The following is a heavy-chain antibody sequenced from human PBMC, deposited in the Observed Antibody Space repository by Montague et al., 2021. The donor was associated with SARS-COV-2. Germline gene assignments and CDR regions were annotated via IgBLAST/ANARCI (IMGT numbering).Heavy chain of an antibody. D-gene: IGHD5-24*01. J-gene: IGHJ4*02. CDR2: NHYSGIT. CDR1: GDSISSSCYY. CDR3: VRDGYTHVDY. V-gene: IGHV4-39*02. Sequence: SETLSLTCTVSGDSISSSCYYWGWIRQPPGKGLEWIGNNHYSGITYNXPSLQNRVTMSDDTSKNQFSLKLSSVTAADTDVYYCVRDGYTHVDYWGQGTLVTVSS.